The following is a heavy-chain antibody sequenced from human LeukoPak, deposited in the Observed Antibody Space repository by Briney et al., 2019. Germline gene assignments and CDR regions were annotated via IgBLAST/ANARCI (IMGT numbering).Heavy chain of an antibody. CDR2: ISYDGSNK. V-gene: IGHV3-30*04. CDR1: GLTFSSYA. Sequence: GESLRLSCSASGLTFSSYAMHWLRQAPGKGLEGVAVISYDGSNKYYADSVKGRFTISRDNSKNTLYLQMNSLRAEDTAVYYCARDYEQQLVLYGMDVWGQGTTVTVSS. CDR3: ARDYEQQLVLYGMDV. J-gene: IGHJ6*02. D-gene: IGHD6-13*01.